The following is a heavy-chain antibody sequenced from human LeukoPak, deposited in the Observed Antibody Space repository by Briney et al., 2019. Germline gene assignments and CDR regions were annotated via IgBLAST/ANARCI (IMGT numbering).Heavy chain of an antibody. J-gene: IGHJ5*02. D-gene: IGHD3-3*01. V-gene: IGHV4-59*01. CDR3: ARAGYDFWSGYYSAEWWFDP. Sequence: PSETLSLTCTVSGGSISSYYWSWIRQPPGKGLEWIGYIYYSGSTNYNPSLKSRVTISVDTSKNQFSLKLSSVTAADTAVYYCARAGYDFWSGYYSAEWWFDPWGQGTLVTVSS. CDR2: IYYSGST. CDR1: GGSISSYY.